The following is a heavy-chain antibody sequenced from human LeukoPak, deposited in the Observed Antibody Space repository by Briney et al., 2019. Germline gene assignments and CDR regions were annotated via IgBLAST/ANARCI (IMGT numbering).Heavy chain of an antibody. CDR2: IYYSGST. V-gene: IGHV4-59*01. J-gene: IGHJ4*02. Sequence: PSETLSLTCTAAGGSISSYYWSWLRQPPGKGLEWIGYIYYSGSTNYNPSLKSRVTISVDTSKNQFSLKLSSVTAADTAVYYCARDGTASYFDYWGQGTLVTVSS. D-gene: IGHD1-26*01. CDR3: ARDGTASYFDY. CDR1: GGSISSYY.